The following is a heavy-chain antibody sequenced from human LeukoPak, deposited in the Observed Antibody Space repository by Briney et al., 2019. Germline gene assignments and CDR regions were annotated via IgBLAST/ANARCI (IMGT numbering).Heavy chain of an antibody. CDR1: GFTFSDYY. D-gene: IGHD3-22*01. Sequence: PGGSLRLSCAASGFTFSDYYMSWIRQAPGKGLEWVSYISSSGSTIYYADSVKGRFTISRDNAKNSLYLQMNSLRAEDTAVYYCARDLGTYYDSHCVDYWGQGTLVTVSS. V-gene: IGHV3-11*04. CDR2: ISSSGSTI. CDR3: ARDLGTYYDSHCVDY. J-gene: IGHJ4*02.